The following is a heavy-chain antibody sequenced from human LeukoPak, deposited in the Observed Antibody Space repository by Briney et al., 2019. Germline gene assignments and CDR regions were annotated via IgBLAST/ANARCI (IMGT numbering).Heavy chain of an antibody. CDR3: TRPGYNYGYDY. CDR1: GFTFSGSG. D-gene: IGHD5-18*01. V-gene: IGHV3-73*01. CDR2: IRSKANSHAT. J-gene: IGHJ4*02. Sequence: GGSLRLSCAASGFTFSGSGIHWVRQAAGKGLEWVGRIRSKANSHATGYAESVKGRLSISRDDSKNTAYLQMNSLKTEDTAVYYCTRPGYNYGYDYWGQGTQVTVSS.